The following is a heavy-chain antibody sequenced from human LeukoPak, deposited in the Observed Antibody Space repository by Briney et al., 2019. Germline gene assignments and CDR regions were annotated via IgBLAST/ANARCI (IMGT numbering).Heavy chain of an antibody. V-gene: IGHV4-39*01. Sequence: SETLSLTCTVSGGSISSSSYYWGWIRQPPGKGLEWIGSIYYSGSTYYNPSLKSRVAISVDTSKNQFSLKLSSVTAADTAVYYCAGLIRPGWFDPWGQGTLVTVSS. CDR2: IYYSGST. CDR1: GGSISSSSYY. CDR3: AGLIRPGWFDP. J-gene: IGHJ5*02. D-gene: IGHD1-14*01.